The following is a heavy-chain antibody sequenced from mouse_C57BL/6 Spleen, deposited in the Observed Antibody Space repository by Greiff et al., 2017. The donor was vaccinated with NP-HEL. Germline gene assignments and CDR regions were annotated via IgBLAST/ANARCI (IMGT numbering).Heavy chain of an antibody. V-gene: IGHV5-17*01. CDR1: GFTFSDYG. J-gene: IGHJ4*01. CDR3: ASCSSYYAMDY. CDR2: ISSGSSTI. D-gene: IGHD1-1*01. Sequence: DVMLVESGGGLVKPGGSLKLSCAASGFTFSDYGMHWVRQAPEKGLEWVAYISSGSSTIYYADTVKGRFTISRDNAKNTLFLQMTSLRSEDTAMYYCASCSSYYAMDYWGQGTSVTVSS.